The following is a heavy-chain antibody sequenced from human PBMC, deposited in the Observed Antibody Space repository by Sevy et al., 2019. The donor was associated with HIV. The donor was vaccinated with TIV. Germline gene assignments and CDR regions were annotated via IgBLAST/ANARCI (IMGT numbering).Heavy chain of an antibody. CDR2: IYHSGST. D-gene: IGHD2-15*01. CDR1: GYSISSGYY. Sequence: SETLSLTCTVSGYSISSGYYRGWIRQPPGKGLEWIGSIYHSGSTYYNPSLKSRVTISVDTSKNQFSLKLSSVTAADTAVYYCARGPRPRGWSDAFDIWGQGTMVTVSS. V-gene: IGHV4-38-2*02. CDR3: ARGPRPRGWSDAFDI. J-gene: IGHJ3*02.